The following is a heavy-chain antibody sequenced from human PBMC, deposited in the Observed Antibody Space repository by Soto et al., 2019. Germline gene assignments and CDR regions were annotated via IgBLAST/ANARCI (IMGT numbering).Heavy chain of an antibody. J-gene: IGHJ3*02. CDR3: ASAKAVVIAALGI. Sequence: GGSLRLSCTASGFMFNNSAMTWVRQAPGQGLQWVASVSDNGGSRGGTYYADSVKGRFTISRDNSKNTLYLQLDSLTGADTAVYYCASAKAVVIAALGIWGQGTMVTVSS. CDR2: VSDNGGSRGGT. V-gene: IGHV3-23*01. D-gene: IGHD2-21*01. CDR1: GFMFNNSA.